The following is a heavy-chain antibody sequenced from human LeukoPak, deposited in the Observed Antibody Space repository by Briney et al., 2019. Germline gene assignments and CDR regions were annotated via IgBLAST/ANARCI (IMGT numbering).Heavy chain of an antibody. Sequence: SQTLSLTCGVSGYSISRGYYGSCIRQPPGKRLEYIGTIYHTGSTYYNQALESRVTISVDTSKNEFSLSLNSVTAEDTAVYYCARGGWIITSGIDYWGQGTLVTVSS. CDR3: ARGGWIITSGIDY. J-gene: IGHJ4*02. CDR2: IYHTGST. V-gene: IGHV4-38-2*01. CDR1: GYSISRGYY. D-gene: IGHD3-10*01.